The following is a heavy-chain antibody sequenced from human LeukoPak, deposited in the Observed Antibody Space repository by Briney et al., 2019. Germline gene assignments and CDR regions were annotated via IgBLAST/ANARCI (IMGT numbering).Heavy chain of an antibody. CDR2: INPSGGST. Sequence: ASVKVSCKASGYTFTSYYMHWVRQAPGQGLEWMGLINPSGGSTSYAQKFQGRVTMTRDTSTSTVYMELSSLRSEDTAVYYWARDPGLVPSEFEGKLDWGQGTLVTVSS. CDR1: GYTFTSYY. D-gene: IGHD6-6*01. V-gene: IGHV1-46*01. CDR3: ARDPGLVPSEFEGKLD. J-gene: IGHJ4*02.